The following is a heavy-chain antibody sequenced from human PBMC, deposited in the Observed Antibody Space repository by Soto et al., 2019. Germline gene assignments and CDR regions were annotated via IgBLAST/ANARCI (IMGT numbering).Heavy chain of an antibody. D-gene: IGHD2-15*01. CDR3: ARDRGYCSGGSCTLLLDY. CDR2: IIPIFGTA. CDR1: GGTFSSYA. V-gene: IGHV1-69*13. Sequence: SVKVSCKASGGTFSSYAISWVRQAPGQGLEWMGGIIPIFGTANYAQKFQGRVTITADESTSTAYMELSSLRSEDTAVYYCARDRGYCSGGSCTLLLDYWGQGTLVTVSS. J-gene: IGHJ4*02.